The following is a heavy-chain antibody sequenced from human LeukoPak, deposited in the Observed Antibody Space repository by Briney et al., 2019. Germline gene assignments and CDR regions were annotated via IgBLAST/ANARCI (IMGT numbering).Heavy chain of an antibody. D-gene: IGHD3-10*01. J-gene: IGHJ4*02. V-gene: IGHV3-21*01. CDR3: SRLPWEGRGSGSYTFDS. CDR2: ISSRSSYI. Sequence: GGSLRLSCAASGFTFSSYAMSWVRQAPGKGLEWVSSISSRSSYIYYANSVKGRFTISRDNAKNSLYLEMNSLRAEDTAVYSCSRLPWEGRGSGSYTFDSWGQGTLVTVSS. CDR1: GFTFSSYA.